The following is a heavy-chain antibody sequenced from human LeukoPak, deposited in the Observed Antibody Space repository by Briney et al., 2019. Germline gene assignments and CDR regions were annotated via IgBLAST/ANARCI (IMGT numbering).Heavy chain of an antibody. CDR1: GYSFITYG. V-gene: IGHV1-18*01. J-gene: IGHJ6*02. CDR3: AREGPELMTTYYYYGMDV. Sequence: ASVKVSCKASGYSFITYGITWVRQAPGQGLEWMGWISAYNGNTNYAQKLQGRITMTTDTSTSTAYMELRSLRSDDTAVYYCAREGPELMTTYYYYGMDVWGQGTTVTVSS. CDR2: ISAYNGNT. D-gene: IGHD4-11*01.